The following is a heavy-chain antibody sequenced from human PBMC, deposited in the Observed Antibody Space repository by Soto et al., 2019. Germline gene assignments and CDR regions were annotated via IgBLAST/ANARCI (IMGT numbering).Heavy chain of an antibody. Sequence: PGGSLRLSCAASGFTISSYGMHWVRQAPGKGLEWVAVITYDGGNKYYADSVKGRFSISRDNSRDTLYLQMHSLRAEDTAVYYCAKDPKATGTHYWGRGTLVTVS. CDR1: GFTISSYG. D-gene: IGHD1-1*01. CDR3: AKDPKATGTHY. CDR2: ITYDGGNK. V-gene: IGHV3-30*18. J-gene: IGHJ4*02.